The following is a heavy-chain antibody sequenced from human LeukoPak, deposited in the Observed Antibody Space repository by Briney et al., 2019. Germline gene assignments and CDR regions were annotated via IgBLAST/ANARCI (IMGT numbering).Heavy chain of an antibody. Sequence: GGSLRLSCVVSGFTFSDYNMHWVRQAPGKGLEWVTIISYDGTKKYYADSVKGRFTISRDNAKNSLYLQMNSLRAEDTALYYCARDANYYDSSGYRDDAFDIWGQGTMVTVSS. CDR2: ISYDGTKK. J-gene: IGHJ3*02. CDR1: GFTFSDYN. V-gene: IGHV3-30*03. CDR3: ARDANYYDSSGYRDDAFDI. D-gene: IGHD3-22*01.